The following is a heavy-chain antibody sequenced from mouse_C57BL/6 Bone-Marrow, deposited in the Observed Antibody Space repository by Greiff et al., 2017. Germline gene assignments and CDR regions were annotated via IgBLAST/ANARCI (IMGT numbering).Heavy chain of an antibody. Sequence: VQLQESGAELARPGASVKLSCKASGYTFTSYGISWVKQRTGQGLEWIGEIYPRSGNTYYNEKFKGKATLTADKSSSTAYMELRSLTSEYSAVYFCPFIYDGYYGFAYWGQGTLVTVSA. J-gene: IGHJ3*01. D-gene: IGHD2-3*01. V-gene: IGHV1-81*01. CDR1: GYTFTSYG. CDR2: IYPRSGNT. CDR3: PFIYDGYYGFAY.